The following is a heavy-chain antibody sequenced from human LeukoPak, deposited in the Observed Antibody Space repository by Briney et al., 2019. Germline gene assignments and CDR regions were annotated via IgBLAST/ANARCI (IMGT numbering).Heavy chain of an antibody. D-gene: IGHD3-10*01. V-gene: IGHV1-8*01. CDR2: MNPHSGNT. J-gene: IGHJ4*02. CDR1: GYTFTTYD. Sequence: ASVKVSCKASGYTFTTYDINWVRQASGQGLEWMGWMNPHSGNTGYAQKFQGRVTMTRDTSINTAYMELSSLTSDNTAVYYCTRAPVPGNYWGQGTLVTVSS. CDR3: TRAPVPGNY.